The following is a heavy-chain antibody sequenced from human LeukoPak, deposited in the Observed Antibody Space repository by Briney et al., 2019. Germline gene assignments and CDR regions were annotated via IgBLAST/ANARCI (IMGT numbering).Heavy chain of an antibody. D-gene: IGHD2-2*01. CDR2: IRYDGSNK. CDR3: AKDLLRVVPAAKGNWFDP. J-gene: IGHJ5*02. Sequence: PGGSLRLSCAASGFTFSSYEMNWVRQAPGKGLEWVAFIRYDGSNKYYADSVKGRFTISRDNSKNTLYLQMNSLRAEDTAVYYCAKDLLRVVPAAKGNWFDPWGQGTLVTVSS. CDR1: GFTFSSYE. V-gene: IGHV3-30*02.